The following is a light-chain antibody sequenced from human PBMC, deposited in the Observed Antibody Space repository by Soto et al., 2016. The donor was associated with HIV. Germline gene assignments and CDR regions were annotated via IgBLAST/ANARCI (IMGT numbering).Light chain of an antibody. J-gene: IGLJ2*01. CDR3: QSWDNKDVV. V-gene: IGLV3-1*01. CDR2: QDS. Sequence: SYELTQPSSVSVSPGQTASITCSGDKLGDKYTCWYQQKPGQSPVLVIYQDSKRPSGIPERFSGSNSGNTATLAISGTQAMDEADYYCQSWDNKDVVFGGGTKADR. CDR1: KLGDKY.